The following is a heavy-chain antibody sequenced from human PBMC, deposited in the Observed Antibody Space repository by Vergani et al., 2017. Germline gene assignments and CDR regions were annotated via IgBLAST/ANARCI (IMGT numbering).Heavy chain of an antibody. CDR2: IYYSGST. CDR3: ARHSTVEWLVKLGWIDP. CDR1: GASIRSSNYY. J-gene: IGHJ5*02. V-gene: IGHV4-39*01. Sequence: QLQLQESGPGLVKPSATLSLTCSVSGASIRSSNYYWGWIRQPPGKGQAWIASIYYSGSTYYNPSLKSRVTLSVDTSKNQFSLKLSSVTAADTAVYFCARHSTVEWLVKLGWIDPWGQGILVTVSS. D-gene: IGHD6-19*01.